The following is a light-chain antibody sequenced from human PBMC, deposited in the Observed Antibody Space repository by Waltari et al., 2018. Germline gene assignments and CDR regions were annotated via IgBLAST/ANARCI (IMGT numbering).Light chain of an antibody. V-gene: IGLV2-11*01. CDR2: DVS. J-gene: IGLJ2*01. CDR1: SSDVGGYNY. Sequence: QSALTQPRSVSGSPGQSATLSCTGTSSDVGGYNYVSWYQQHPGKAPKLMIYDVSKRPSGVPDRFSGSKSGNTASLTISGLQAEDEADYYCCSYAGSYTLVFGGGTKLTVL. CDR3: CSYAGSYTLV.